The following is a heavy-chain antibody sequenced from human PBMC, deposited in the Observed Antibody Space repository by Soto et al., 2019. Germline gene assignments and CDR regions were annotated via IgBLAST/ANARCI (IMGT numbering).Heavy chain of an antibody. D-gene: IGHD6-19*01. Sequence: SQTLSLPCAISRDSVSSNTAAWNWIRPSPSRGLEWLGRTYYRSNWRHDYAVSVKSRITVNPDTSKNHFSLQLNSVTPDDTAVYYCAMGVAGTGFDLWGQGTLVTVSS. CDR3: AMGVAGTGFDL. V-gene: IGHV6-1*01. CDR1: RDSVSSNTAA. J-gene: IGHJ4*02. CDR2: TYYRSNWRH.